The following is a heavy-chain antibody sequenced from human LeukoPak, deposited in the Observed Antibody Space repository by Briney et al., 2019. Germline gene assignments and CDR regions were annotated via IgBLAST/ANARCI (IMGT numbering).Heavy chain of an antibody. CDR3: ARDCSGVSCQSAS. CDR2: VYYRGTT. J-gene: IGHJ5*02. D-gene: IGHD2-15*01. CDR1: GYSLTSGFY. Sequence: KPSETLSLTCSVSGYSLTSGFYWAWIRQTPGEGLEWIGSVYYRGTTNHNPSLRSRVTMSVDTSKNQFSLNLTSVTAADTAVYYCARDCSGVSCQSASWGQGTLVTVSS. V-gene: IGHV4-38-2*02.